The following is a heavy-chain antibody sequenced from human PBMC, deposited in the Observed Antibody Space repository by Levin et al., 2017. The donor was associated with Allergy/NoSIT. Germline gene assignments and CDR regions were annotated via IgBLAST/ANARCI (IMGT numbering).Heavy chain of an antibody. D-gene: IGHD3-16*02. Sequence: GGSLRLSCTGSGFTFGDYAMSWVRQAPGKGLEWVGFIRNKAHGGTTEYAASVKGRLTIPRDDSKSIAYLQMNSLKTEETAVYFCARGGPPNYDYNWGSYRDGYFDYWGQGTLVTVSS. CDR1: GFTFGDYA. V-gene: IGHV3-49*04. CDR3: ARGGPPNYDYNWGSYRDGYFDY. J-gene: IGHJ4*02. CDR2: IRNKAHGGTT.